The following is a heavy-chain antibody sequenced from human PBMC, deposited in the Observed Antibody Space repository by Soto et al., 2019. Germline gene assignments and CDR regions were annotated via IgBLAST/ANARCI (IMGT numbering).Heavy chain of an antibody. CDR3: ARAKGREGATGYYYYGMDV. D-gene: IGHD1-26*01. CDR2: TYYRSKWYN. Sequence: SQTLSLTCAISGDSVSSNSAAWNWIRQSPSRGLEWLGRTYYRSKWYNDYAVSVKSRITINPDTSKNQFSLQLNSVTPEDTAVYYCARAKGREGATGYYYYGMDVWGQGTTVTVSS. J-gene: IGHJ6*02. CDR1: GDSVSSNSAA. V-gene: IGHV6-1*01.